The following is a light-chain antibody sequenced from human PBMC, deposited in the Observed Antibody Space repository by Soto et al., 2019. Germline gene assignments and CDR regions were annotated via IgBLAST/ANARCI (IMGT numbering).Light chain of an antibody. J-gene: IGKJ1*01. CDR3: QQYNSYST. V-gene: IGKV1-5*01. CDR2: DAS. Sequence: DIQMTQSPSTLSASVGDRVTITCRASQSISSWLAWYQQKPGKAPKLLIYDASSLESGVPSRFSGSGSATEFTLTISSLQPDDFATYYCQQYNSYSTFGQGTKVDIK. CDR1: QSISSW.